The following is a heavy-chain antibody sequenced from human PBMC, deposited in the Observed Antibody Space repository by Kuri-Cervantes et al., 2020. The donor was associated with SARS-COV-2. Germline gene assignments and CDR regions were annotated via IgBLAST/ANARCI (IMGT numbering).Heavy chain of an antibody. CDR2: ISTSGGDT. Sequence: GEALESSFAAARFTFNKYDLIWVRPAPGKGLEWVSSISTSGGDTNYADSLKGRFTISRDNSKKTLYLQMNFMRVEDTAVYYCASVSTMGVSLDWGQGTLVTVSS. CDR3: ASVSTMGVSLD. CDR1: RFTFNKYD. J-gene: IGHJ4*02. D-gene: IGHD5-24*01. V-gene: IGHV3-23*01.